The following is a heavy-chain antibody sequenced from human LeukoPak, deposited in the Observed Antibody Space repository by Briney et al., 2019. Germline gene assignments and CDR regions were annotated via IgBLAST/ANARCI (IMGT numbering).Heavy chain of an antibody. J-gene: IGHJ4*02. CDR3: ARGYYYDSSGYRQIIDY. CDR1: GYTFTSYA. D-gene: IGHD3-22*01. CDR2: INTNTGNP. Sequence: VASVKVSCKASGYTFTSYAMNWVRRAPGQGLEWMGWINTNTGNPTYAQGFTGRFVFSLDTSVSTAYLQISSLKAEDTAVYYCARGYYYDSSGYRQIIDYWGQGTLVTVSS. V-gene: IGHV7-4-1*02.